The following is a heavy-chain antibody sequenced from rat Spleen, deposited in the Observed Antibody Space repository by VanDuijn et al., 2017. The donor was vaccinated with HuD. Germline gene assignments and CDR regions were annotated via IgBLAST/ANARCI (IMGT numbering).Heavy chain of an antibody. CDR1: GFTFSDYN. Sequence: EVQLVESGGGLVQPGRSLKLSCAASGFTFSDYNMAWVRQAPTKGLEWVATISYDGSSTYYRDSVKGRFTISRDNAKSTLYLQMDSLRSEDTATYYCARHSYGSYGWFAYWGQGTLVTVSS. J-gene: IGHJ3*01. CDR2: ISYDGSST. CDR3: ARHSYGSYGWFAY. D-gene: IGHD1-3*01. V-gene: IGHV5-7*01.